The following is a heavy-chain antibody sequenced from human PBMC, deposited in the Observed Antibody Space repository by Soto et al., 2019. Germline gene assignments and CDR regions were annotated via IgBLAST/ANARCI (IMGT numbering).Heavy chain of an antibody. CDR2: IIPISETT. J-gene: IGHJ6*04. V-gene: IGHV1-69*01. CDR1: GGTFSSYA. D-gene: IGHD2-2*01. CDR3: ARAQGSSTSLEIYYYYYYGMDV. Sequence: QVQLVQSGAEVKKPGSSVKVSCKASGGTFSSYAISWVRQAPGQGLEWMGGIIPISETTNYAQKFQGRVTITADESKSTAYMELSSLRSEDTAVYYCARAQGSSTSLEIYYYYYYGMDVLGDGTTVTVSS.